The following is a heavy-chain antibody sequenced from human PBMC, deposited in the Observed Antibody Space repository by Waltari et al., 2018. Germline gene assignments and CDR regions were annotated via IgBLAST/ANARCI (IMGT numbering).Heavy chain of an antibody. J-gene: IGHJ4*02. CDR3: TRNPGY. CDR2: MKTDGTSI. V-gene: IGHV3-74*03. CDR1: DFFTDYW. Sequence: EVQLVNSGGGLVQPGGSLGLSCAASDFFTDYWLDWVRQAPGKGLVWVSRMKTDGTSITYADSVKGRFTISRDSAKNTYYLQMNSLRAEDTAVYYCTRNPGYWGQGTLVTVSS.